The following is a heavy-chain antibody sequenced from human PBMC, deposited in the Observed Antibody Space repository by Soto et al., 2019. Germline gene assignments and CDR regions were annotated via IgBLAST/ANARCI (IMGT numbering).Heavy chain of an antibody. CDR3: AKERGRNRNFARDG. V-gene: IGHV3-30*18. Sequence: ACSLRISCVVSGFTFIDYGFHWVRKAPGKGLDWVAAISYDGSFVYYADSVRGRFTISRDNSRNTLDLQMNTLGHEDTAVDYCAKERGRNRNFARDGWGQGTAVTVS. D-gene: IGHD1-1*01. J-gene: IGHJ6*02. CDR2: ISYDGSFV. CDR1: GFTFIDYG.